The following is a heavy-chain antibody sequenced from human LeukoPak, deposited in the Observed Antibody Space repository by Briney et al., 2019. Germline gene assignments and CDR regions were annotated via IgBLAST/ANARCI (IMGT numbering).Heavy chain of an antibody. CDR2: INTNSGDT. J-gene: IGHJ4*02. V-gene: IGHV1-2*02. Sequence: ASVKVSCKASGYTFSDYYIHWIRQAPGQGLEWMGWINTNSGDTHKAQDFQDRVTMTRDTSITTAYMDLSRLASDDTAVYFCARAVGITGTLGQRNWRQGTLVTVSS. CDR3: ARAVGITGTLGQRN. CDR1: GYTFSDYY. D-gene: IGHD1-20*01.